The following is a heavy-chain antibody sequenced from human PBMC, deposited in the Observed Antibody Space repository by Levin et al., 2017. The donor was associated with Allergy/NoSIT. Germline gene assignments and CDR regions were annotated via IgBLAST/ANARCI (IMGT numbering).Heavy chain of an antibody. V-gene: IGHV4-30-2*01. CDR2: IYLSGST. D-gene: IGHD5-18*01. CDR3: ARVAGYSYGYYFDC. Sequence: SQTLSLTCAVSVGSISSGGYSWSWIRQPPGKGLEWIGNIYLSGSTYYNPSLKSRVTISVDRSKNQFSLNLSSVTAADTAVYYCARVAGYSYGYYFDCWGQGILVTVSS. CDR1: VGSISSGGYS. J-gene: IGHJ4*02.